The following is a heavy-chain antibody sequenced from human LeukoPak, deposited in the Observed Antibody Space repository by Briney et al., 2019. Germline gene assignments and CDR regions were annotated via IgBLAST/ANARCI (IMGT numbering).Heavy chain of an antibody. Sequence: GRSLRLSCAASGSTFSSYAMHWVRQAPGKGLEWVAVISYDGSNKYYADSVKGRFTISRDNSKNTLYLQMNSLRAEDTAVYYCARETAYAFDIWGQGTMVTVSS. V-gene: IGHV3-30-3*01. CDR1: GSTFSSYA. D-gene: IGHD5-18*01. CDR2: ISYDGSNK. CDR3: ARETAYAFDI. J-gene: IGHJ3*02.